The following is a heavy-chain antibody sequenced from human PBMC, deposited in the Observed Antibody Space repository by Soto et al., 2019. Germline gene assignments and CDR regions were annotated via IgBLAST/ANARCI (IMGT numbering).Heavy chain of an antibody. CDR2: INAGNGNT. V-gene: IGHV1-3*01. CDR1: GYTFTSYA. J-gene: IGHJ5*02. Sequence: ASVKVSCKASGYTFTSYAMHWVRQAPGQRLEWMGWINAGNGNTKYSQKFQGRVTITRDTSASTAYMELSSLRSEDTAVYYCARDWDTAMVSNWFDPWGQGTLVTVSS. D-gene: IGHD5-18*01. CDR3: ARDWDTAMVSNWFDP.